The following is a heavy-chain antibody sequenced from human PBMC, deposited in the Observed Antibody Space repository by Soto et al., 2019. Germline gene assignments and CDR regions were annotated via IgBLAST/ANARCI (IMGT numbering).Heavy chain of an antibody. J-gene: IGHJ6*02. CDR1: GGTFSSYA. D-gene: IGHD3-16*01. V-gene: IGHV1-69*05. Sequence: QVQLVQSGAEVKKPGSSVKVSCKASGGTFSSYAINWVRQAPGQGLEWMGGIIPIFATADYAQKFQGRVTXPXXXSXXTAYMELSRLRSEDTAVSYCAPGLLGVNYYYGMDVWGQGATVTVAS. CDR3: APGLLGVNYYYGMDV. CDR2: IIPIFATA.